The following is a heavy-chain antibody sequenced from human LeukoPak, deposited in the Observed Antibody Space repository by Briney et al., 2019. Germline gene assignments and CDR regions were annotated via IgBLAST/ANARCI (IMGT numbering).Heavy chain of an antibody. D-gene: IGHD4-17*01. CDR2: ISGSGGST. J-gene: IGHJ4*02. CDR1: GFTFSSYA. Sequence: GGSLRLSCAASGFTFSSYAMSWVRQAPGKGLEWVSAISGSGGSTYYADSVKGRFTISRDNSKNTLYLQKGSLRAEDMAVYYCARFDYGDYVFDYWGQGTLVTVSS. CDR3: ARFDYGDYVFDY. V-gene: IGHV3-23*01.